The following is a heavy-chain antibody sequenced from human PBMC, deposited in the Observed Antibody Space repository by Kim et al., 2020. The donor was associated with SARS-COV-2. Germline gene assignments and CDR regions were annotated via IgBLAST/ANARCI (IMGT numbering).Heavy chain of an antibody. D-gene: IGHD6-19*01. CDR3: TRGRIAVAGNDY. J-gene: IGHJ4*02. Sequence: AYAASVKGRFTISRDDSKNTAYLQMNSLKTEDTAVYYCTRGRIAVAGNDYWGQGTLVTVSS. V-gene: IGHV3-73*01.